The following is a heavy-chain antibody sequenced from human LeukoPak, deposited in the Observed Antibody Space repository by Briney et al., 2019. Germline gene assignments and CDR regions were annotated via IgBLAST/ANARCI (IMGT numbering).Heavy chain of an antibody. CDR3: ARGLISDYDFWSGYLGLGGFDP. J-gene: IGHJ5*02. V-gene: IGHV4-59*01. D-gene: IGHD3-3*01. CDR1: GGSISSYY. Sequence: SETLSLTCTVSGGSISSYYWSWIRQPPGKGLEWIGYTYYSGSTNYNPSLKSRVTISVDTSKNQFSLKLSSVTAADTAVYYCARGLISDYDFWSGYLGLGGFDPWGQGTLVTVSS. CDR2: TYYSGST.